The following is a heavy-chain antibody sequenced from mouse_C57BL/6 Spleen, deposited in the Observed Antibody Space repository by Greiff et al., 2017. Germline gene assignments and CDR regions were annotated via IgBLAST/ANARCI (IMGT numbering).Heavy chain of an antibody. D-gene: IGHD1-1*01. CDR1: GFTFSDYG. J-gene: IGHJ1*03. CDR2: ISSGSSTI. V-gene: IGHV5-17*01. Sequence: EVQLVESGGGLVKPGGSLKLSCAASGFTFSDYGMHWVRQAPEKGLEWVAYISSGSSTIYYADTVKGRFTISRDNDKNTLFLQMTSLRSEDTAMYYCARRTTVVAPDWYFDVWGTGTTVTVAS. CDR3: ARRTTVVAPDWYFDV.